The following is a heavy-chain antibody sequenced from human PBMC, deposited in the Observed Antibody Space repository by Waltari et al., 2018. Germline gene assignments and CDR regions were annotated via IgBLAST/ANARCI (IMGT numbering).Heavy chain of an antibody. D-gene: IGHD3-3*01. J-gene: IGHJ6*03. CDR1: GYTFTDNY. CDR2: INPNNGGT. CDR3: ARGDPSVYYTSHMDV. Sequence: QVQLVQSGAEVKKPGASVKVSCKASGYTFTDNYLHWVRQAPGQGLEWMGWINPNNGGTNYAQKFQGRVTKTRDTSISTAFMDLSRLKSDDTAVYCCARGDPSVYYTSHMDVWGKGTTVTVSS. V-gene: IGHV1-2*02.